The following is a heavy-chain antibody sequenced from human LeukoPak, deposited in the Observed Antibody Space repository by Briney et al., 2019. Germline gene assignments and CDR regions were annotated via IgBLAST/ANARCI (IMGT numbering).Heavy chain of an antibody. D-gene: IGHD6-19*01. CDR3: ARSSGWERHFDY. J-gene: IGHJ4*02. CDR2: IGWDGISR. Sequence: PGRSLRLSRAASGFTFNNYAMHWVRQAPGKGLEWVSGIGWDGISRGYADSVKGRFTISRDNTKNSLYLQMSSLRTEDMGFYYCARSSGWERHFDYWGQGTLVTVSS. CDR1: GFTFNNYA. V-gene: IGHV3-9*03.